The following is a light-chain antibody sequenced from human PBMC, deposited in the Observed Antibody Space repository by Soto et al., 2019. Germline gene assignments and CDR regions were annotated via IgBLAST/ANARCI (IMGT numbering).Light chain of an antibody. CDR2: AAS. CDR3: QQSYNTPLT. V-gene: IGKV1-39*01. Sequence: DIQMTQSPSSLSASVGDRVTITCRASQSISSYLNWYQQKPGKAPKLLIFAASSLQSGVPSRFSGSGSGTDFTLTISRLQPEDFATYVCQQSYNTPLTFGGGTNVQIK. J-gene: IGKJ4*01. CDR1: QSISSY.